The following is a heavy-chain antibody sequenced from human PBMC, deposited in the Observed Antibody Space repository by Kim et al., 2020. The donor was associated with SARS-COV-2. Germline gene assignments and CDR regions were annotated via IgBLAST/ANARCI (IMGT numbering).Heavy chain of an antibody. J-gene: IGHJ4*02. CDR1: GGSISSYY. Sequence: SETLSLTCTVSGGSISSYYWSWIRQPPGKGLEWIGYIYYSGSTNYNPSLKSRVTISVDTSKNQFSLKLSSVTAADTAVYYCAREVSGSGSVDYWGQGTLVTVSS. D-gene: IGHD3-10*01. CDR2: IYYSGST. CDR3: AREVSGSGSVDY. V-gene: IGHV4-59*12.